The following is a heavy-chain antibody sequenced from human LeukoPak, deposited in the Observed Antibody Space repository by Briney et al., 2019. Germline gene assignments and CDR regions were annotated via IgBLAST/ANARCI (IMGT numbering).Heavy chain of an antibody. Sequence: SETLSLTCTVSGASLGGSYWSWLRLPPGKGLEWIGYVHYTGSTKYSTSLQSRVTVSVDTSKNQFSLKLRSVTAADTAIYYCARHYGEGGRLFDWLFNFWGRGTLVTVSS. J-gene: IGHJ4*02. V-gene: IGHV4-59*08. CDR2: VHYTGST. D-gene: IGHD3-9*01. CDR1: GASLGGSY. CDR3: ARHYGEGGRLFDWLFNF.